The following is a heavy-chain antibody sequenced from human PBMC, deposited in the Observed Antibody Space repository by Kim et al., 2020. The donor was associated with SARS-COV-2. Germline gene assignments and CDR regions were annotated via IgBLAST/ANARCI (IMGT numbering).Heavy chain of an antibody. V-gene: IGHV4-34*01. D-gene: IGHD6-13*01. CDR1: GGSFSGYY. CDR2: INHSGST. Sequence: SETLSLTCAVYGGSFSGYYWSWIRQPPGKGLEWIGEINHSGSTNYNPSLKSRVTISVDTSKNQFSLKLSSVTAADTAVYYCARGRYSSSWYGPHWYFD. CDR3: ARGRYSSSWYGPHWYFD. J-gene: IGHJ2*01.